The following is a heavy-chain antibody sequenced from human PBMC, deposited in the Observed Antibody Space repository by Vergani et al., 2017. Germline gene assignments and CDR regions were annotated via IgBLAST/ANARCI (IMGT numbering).Heavy chain of an antibody. CDR2: MFHTGEA. V-gene: IGHV4-38-2*02. CDR3: GVIMVRSPRPDNWFDS. Sequence: QIQLQESGPGLVKPSETLSLTCSVSGYSISRGFYWAWIRQTPEKGLEWLGGMFHTGEASNSPSLQSRVAFSMETSNNQVSLQLTSVTAADTAVYFCGVIMVRSPRPDNWFDSWGRGTLVTVSS. J-gene: IGHJ5*01. CDR1: GYSISRGFY. D-gene: IGHD3-10*01.